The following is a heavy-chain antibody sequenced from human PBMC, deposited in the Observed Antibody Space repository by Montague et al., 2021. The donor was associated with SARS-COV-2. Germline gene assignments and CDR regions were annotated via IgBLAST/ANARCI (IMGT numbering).Heavy chain of an antibody. V-gene: IGHV3-9*01. D-gene: IGHD2-15*01. Sequence: SLRLSCAASGFNFGDYAMHWVRLAPGKGLEWVSGITWASSNSGYGDSVKGRFTISRDNAKKSLYLEMSSLRADDTAVYYCARHMVVSASRRFYYHGLDVWGQGITVTVS. CDR3: ARHMVVSASRRFYYHGLDV. CDR1: GFNFGDYA. J-gene: IGHJ6*02. CDR2: ITWASSNS.